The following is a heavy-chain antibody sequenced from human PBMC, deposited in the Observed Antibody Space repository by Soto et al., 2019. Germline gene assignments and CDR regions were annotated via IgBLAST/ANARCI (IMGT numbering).Heavy chain of an antibody. J-gene: IGHJ4*02. CDR2: ISWDGGTT. D-gene: IGHD3-10*01. CDR1: GFTFEDHG. V-gene: IGHV3-20*01. CDR3: ARRSGDQQVCDF. Sequence: EVQLVESGGGVARPGGSLRLSCAASGFTFEDHGMCWVRQAPGKGLEWLSDISWDGGTTVYADSVKGRFTVSRNNAKSSLYLQMNSLKPGDTAFYHCARRSGDQQVCDFWGQGTLVTVSS.